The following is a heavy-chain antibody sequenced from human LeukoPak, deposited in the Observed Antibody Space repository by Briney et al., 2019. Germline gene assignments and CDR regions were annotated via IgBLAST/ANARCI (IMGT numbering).Heavy chain of an antibody. V-gene: IGHV3-66*01. CDR2: IYSGGDT. D-gene: IGHD2-2*01. J-gene: IGHJ5*02. CDR3: TKDPSDLVVADP. Sequence: GGSHRLSCAASGLTVSNNYLSWVRQAPGKGLEWVSGIYSGGDTYYADSVKGRFTISRDNSKNTLYLQMNSLRAEDTAVYYCTKDPSDLVVADPWGQGTMVTVSS. CDR1: GLTVSNNY.